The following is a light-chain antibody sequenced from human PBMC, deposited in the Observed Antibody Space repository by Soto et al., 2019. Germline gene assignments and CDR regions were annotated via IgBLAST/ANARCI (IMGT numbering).Light chain of an antibody. CDR1: QCVSSY. CDR3: QQRSNWPWT. J-gene: IGKJ1*01. CDR2: DAS. V-gene: IGKV3-11*01. Sequence: ELVLTQSPATLPFSVGQRADRSCRASQCVSSYLAAYRQKPGKVPRLLIYDASNWATGVPARFSGSGSGTEFTLTISSLEPEDVAAYYCQQRSNWPWTFGQGTKVDIK.